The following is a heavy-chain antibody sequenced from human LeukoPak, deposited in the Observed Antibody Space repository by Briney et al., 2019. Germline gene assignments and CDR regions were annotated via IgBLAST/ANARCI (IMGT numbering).Heavy chain of an antibody. V-gene: IGHV3-20*04. D-gene: IGHD3-22*01. CDR3: ARDWYYYDSSGYTLDY. CDR1: GFTFDDYG. CDR2: INWNGGST. J-gene: IGHJ4*02. Sequence: GGSLRLSCAASGFTFDDYGMSWVRQAPGKGLEWVSGINWNGGSTGYADSVKGRFTISRDNAKNSLYLQMNSLRAEDTAVYYCARDWYYYDSSGYTLDYWGQGTLVTVSS.